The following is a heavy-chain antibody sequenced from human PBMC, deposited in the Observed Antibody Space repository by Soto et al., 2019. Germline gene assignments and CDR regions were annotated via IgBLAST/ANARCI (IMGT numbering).Heavy chain of an antibody. CDR1: GYPFTSYG. J-gene: IGHJ4*02. V-gene: IGHV1-18*01. D-gene: IGHD2-2*01. CDR2: ISAYNGNT. Sequence: QVQLVQSGAAVQKPGATVKVSCQASGYPFTSYGISWVRPAPGQGLGWMGWISAYNGNTNYAQKLQRRVTMTTDTSTSTAYKELRSLRADDTAVYYCAREDPLSLNWGQGTLVAVSS. CDR3: AREDPLSLN.